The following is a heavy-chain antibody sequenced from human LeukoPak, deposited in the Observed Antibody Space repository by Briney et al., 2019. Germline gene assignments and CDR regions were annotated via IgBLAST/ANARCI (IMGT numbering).Heavy chain of an antibody. Sequence: GGSLRLSCAASGFTFSSYGMHWVRQAPGKGLEWVAFIRYDGSNKYYADSVKGRFTISRDNSKNTLYLQMNSLRAEDTAVYYCAKAPRVYNSSFYYFDYWGQGTLVTVSS. CDR3: AKAPRVYNSSFYYFDY. D-gene: IGHD6-13*01. CDR1: GFTFSSYG. J-gene: IGHJ4*02. CDR2: IRYDGSNK. V-gene: IGHV3-30*02.